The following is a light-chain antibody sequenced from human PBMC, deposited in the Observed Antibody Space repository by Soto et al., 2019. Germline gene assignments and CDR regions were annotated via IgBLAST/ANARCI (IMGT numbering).Light chain of an antibody. CDR2: GAA. V-gene: IGKV3-15*01. CDR1: QSISRT. Sequence: EIVMTQSPATLYVSPVESANLSCRPSQSISRTLAWYQQKPGQAPRLIIYGAATRATGVPVRFSGSGSGTELTLTISSLHSEYFAVYYCQQYNTWPPITFGQGTRLYIK. J-gene: IGKJ5*01. CDR3: QQYNTWPPIT.